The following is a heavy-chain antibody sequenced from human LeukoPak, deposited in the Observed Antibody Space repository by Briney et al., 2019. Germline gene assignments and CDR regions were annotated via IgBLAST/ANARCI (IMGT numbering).Heavy chain of an antibody. CDR1: GFTFSSYD. V-gene: IGHV3-13*01. J-gene: IGHJ6*02. CDR2: IGTAGGT. Sequence: PWGSLRLSCAASGFTFSSYDMHWIRQATGKGLEWVSAIGTAGGTYYPGSVKGRFTISRENAKNSLYLQMNSLRAGDTAVYYCARGGDTADCMDVWGQGTTVTVSS. D-gene: IGHD5-18*01. CDR3: ARGGDTADCMDV.